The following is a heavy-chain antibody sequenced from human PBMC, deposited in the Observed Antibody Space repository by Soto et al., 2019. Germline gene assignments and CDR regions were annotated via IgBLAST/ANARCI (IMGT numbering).Heavy chain of an antibody. V-gene: IGHV4-39*02. J-gene: IGHJ4*02. CDR1: GASIKSSNYF. CDR3: GRLAEAATGHTDFDF. D-gene: IGHD2-15*01. Sequence: SDTLSLTCTVSGASIKSSNYFWCWIRQPPGKGLEFVGSIHSSGGTYYNPSLKSRVTVSVDLSNSHFSLSLKSLTATDTAVYYCGRLAEAATGHTDFDFWGQGTLVTVSS. CDR2: IHSSGGT.